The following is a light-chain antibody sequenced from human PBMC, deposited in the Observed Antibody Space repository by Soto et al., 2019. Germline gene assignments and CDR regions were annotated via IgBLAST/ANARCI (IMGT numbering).Light chain of an antibody. CDR3: AAWDDSLNGVV. Sequence: QSVLTQPTSASGTPGQRVTISCSGSSSNIETNTVNWFQQLSGTAPKLLIYFDNQRPSGVPDRFSGSKSGTSASLAISGLQSEDEADYYCAAWDDSLNGVVFGGGTKLTVL. J-gene: IGLJ2*01. CDR1: SSNIETNT. V-gene: IGLV1-44*01. CDR2: FDN.